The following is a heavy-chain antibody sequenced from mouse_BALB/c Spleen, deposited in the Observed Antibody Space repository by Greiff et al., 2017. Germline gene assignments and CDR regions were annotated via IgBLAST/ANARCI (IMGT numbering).Heavy chain of an antibody. D-gene: IGHD2-3*01. V-gene: IGHV5-12-1*01. CDR3: ARGDGYYVGAMDY. J-gene: IGHJ4*01. CDR2: ISSGGGST. CDR1: GFAFSSYD. Sequence: EVKLVESGGGLVKPGGSLKLSCAASGFAFSSYDMSWVRQTPEKRLEWVAYISSGGGSTYYPDTVKGRFTISRDNAKNTLYLQMSSLKSEDTAMYYCARGDGYYVGAMDYWGQGTSVTVSS.